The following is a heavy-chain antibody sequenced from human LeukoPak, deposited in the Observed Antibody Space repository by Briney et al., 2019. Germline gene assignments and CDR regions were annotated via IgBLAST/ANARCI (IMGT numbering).Heavy chain of an antibody. D-gene: IGHD3-10*01. CDR1: DGSISSSSYY. CDR2: IYYSGST. V-gene: IGHV4-39*01. J-gene: IGHJ6*03. CDR3: ARHRLDYYGSGSSPLYYYYMDV. Sequence: SETLSLTCTVSDGSISSSSYYWGWIRQPPGKGLEWIGSIYYSGSTYYNPSLKSRVTISVDTSKNQFSLKLSSVTAADTAVYYCARHRLDYYGSGSSPLYYYYMDVWGKGTTVTVSS.